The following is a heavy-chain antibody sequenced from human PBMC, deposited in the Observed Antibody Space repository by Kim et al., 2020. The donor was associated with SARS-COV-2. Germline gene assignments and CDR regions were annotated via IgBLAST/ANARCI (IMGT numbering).Heavy chain of an antibody. CDR3: AKSSPAGYYGSVDAFDI. CDR2: ISGSGGST. V-gene: IGHV3-23*01. Sequence: GGSLRLSCAASGFTFSSYAMSWVRQAPGKGLEWVSAISGSGGSTYYADSVKGRFTISRDNSKNTLYLQMNSLRAEDTAVYYCAKSSPAGYYGSVDAFDIWGQGTMVTVSS. CDR1: GFTFSSYA. D-gene: IGHD3-10*01. J-gene: IGHJ3*02.